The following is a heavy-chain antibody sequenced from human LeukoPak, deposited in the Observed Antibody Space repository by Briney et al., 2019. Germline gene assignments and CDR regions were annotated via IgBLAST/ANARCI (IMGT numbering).Heavy chain of an antibody. CDR1: GFTFNKYA. J-gene: IGHJ4*02. V-gene: IGHV3-23*01. D-gene: IGHD3-10*01. Sequence: WGSLSLTCAASGFTFNKYAMNWVRQAPGKGLEWVSSISGGGGSTYYADSMKGRFTISRDNSKNTLYLQVNSLRAEDTAIYYCAREQRWFGAALDYWGQETLVTVSS. CDR2: ISGGGGST. CDR3: AREQRWFGAALDY.